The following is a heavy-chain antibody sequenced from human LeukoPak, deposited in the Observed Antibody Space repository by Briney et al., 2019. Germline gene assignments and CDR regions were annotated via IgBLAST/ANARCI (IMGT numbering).Heavy chain of an antibody. V-gene: IGHV3-74*03. J-gene: IGHJ4*02. D-gene: IGHD3-9*01. CDR1: GFTFSGHW. Sequence: GGSLRLSCTASGFTFSGHWIHWVRQAPGMGLVWVSRINEDGTDSMYADSVKGRFTISRDNAKNTVYLQMNSLRAEDTAVYHCVRDETLWTLDWWGQGTLVSVSS. CDR2: INEDGTDS. CDR3: VRDETLWTLDW.